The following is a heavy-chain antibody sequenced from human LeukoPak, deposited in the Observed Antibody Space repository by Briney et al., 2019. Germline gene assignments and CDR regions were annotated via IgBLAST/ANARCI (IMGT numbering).Heavy chain of an antibody. Sequence: XAXXGFXXXXYAMHWVRQVPGKGLEWVSYISWNGGSIDYADSVKGRFTISRDNAKNSLYLQMNSLRVEDMALYYCAKGGGGAFDIWGQGTMVTVSS. CDR2: ISWNGGSI. CDR3: AKGGGGAFDI. D-gene: IGHD3-3*01. CDR1: GFXXXXYA. V-gene: IGHV3-9*03. J-gene: IGHJ3*02.